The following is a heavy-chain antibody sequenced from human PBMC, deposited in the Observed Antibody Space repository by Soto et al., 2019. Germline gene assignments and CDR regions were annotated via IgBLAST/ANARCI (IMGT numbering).Heavy chain of an antibody. J-gene: IGHJ6*02. CDR3: SRRPRGGAKTDYYGMDV. CDR1: GYRFTSYW. CDR2: IDPSDSYT. V-gene: IGHV5-10-1*01. D-gene: IGHD5-12*01. Sequence: GESLRISCKGSGYRFTSYWISWVRQMPGKGLEWMGRIDPSDSYTNYSPSFQGHVTISADKSISTAYLQWSSLKALDIAMYFCSRRPRGGAKTDYYGMDVWGQGTTVTIFS.